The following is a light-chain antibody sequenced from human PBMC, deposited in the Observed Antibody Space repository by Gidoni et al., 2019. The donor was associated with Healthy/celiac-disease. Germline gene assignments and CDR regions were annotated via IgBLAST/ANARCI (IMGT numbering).Light chain of an antibody. J-gene: IGKJ2*01. CDR1: QSVISN. CDR2: CES. Sequence: EIVMTQSPATLSESPGERATLSCKARQSVISNLVLYQQKPGQAPRLLIYCESSSATGIPAMFSGSGSWTEFTLTISSLQSEDFAVYYCQQYNNWSLYTFGQGTKLEIK. CDR3: QQYNNWSLYT. V-gene: IGKV3-15*01.